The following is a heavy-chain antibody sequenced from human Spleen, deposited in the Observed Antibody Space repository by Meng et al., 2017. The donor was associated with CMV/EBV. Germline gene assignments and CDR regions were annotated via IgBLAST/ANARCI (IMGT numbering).Heavy chain of an antibody. V-gene: IGHV3-23*01. D-gene: IGHD2-2*01. CDR1: FSNYA. Sequence: FSNYAMIWVRQAPGKGLEWVSGISGAGGRTYYADSVKGRFTISSDNSKNTLYLQMNSLRAEDTAVYYCAKGAGIVVVPATLYYFDYWGQGTLVTVSS. CDR2: ISGAGGRT. J-gene: IGHJ4*02. CDR3: AKGAGIVVVPATLYYFDY.